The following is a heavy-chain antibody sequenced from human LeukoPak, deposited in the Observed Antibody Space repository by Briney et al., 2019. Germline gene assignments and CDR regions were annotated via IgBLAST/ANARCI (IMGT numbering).Heavy chain of an antibody. V-gene: IGHV4-59*02. CDR1: GGSVSSYY. Sequence: PSETLSLTCTVSGGSVSSYYWNWIRQPPGKGLEWIGYIYNSGSTNYNPSLKSRVTISVDTSKNQFSLKLSSVTAADTAVYYCARGPTRHYSDYWGHGTLVTVSS. J-gene: IGHJ4*01. CDR3: ARGPTRHYSDY. CDR2: IYNSGST.